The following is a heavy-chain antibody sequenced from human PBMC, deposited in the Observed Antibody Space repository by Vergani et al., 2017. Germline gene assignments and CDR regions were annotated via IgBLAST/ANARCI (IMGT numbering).Heavy chain of an antibody. CDR3: AREGKKSAFDI. CDR1: GFTFSSYG. V-gene: IGHV3-33*01. CDR2: IWYDGSNK. J-gene: IGHJ3*02. Sequence: QVQLVESGGGVVQPGRSLRLSCAASGFTFSSYGMHWVRQAPGKGLEWVSVIWYDGSNKYYADSVKGRFTISRDNSKNTLYLQMNSLRAEDTAVYYCAREGKKSAFDIWGQGTMVTVSS.